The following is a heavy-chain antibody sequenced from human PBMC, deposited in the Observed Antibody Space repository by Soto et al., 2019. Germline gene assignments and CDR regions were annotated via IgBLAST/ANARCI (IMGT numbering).Heavy chain of an antibody. J-gene: IGHJ4*02. CDR3: ARDSVAVAGKQFDY. CDR1: GYTFTSYG. Sequence: ASVKVSCKASGYTFTSYGISWVRQAPGQGLEWMGWISAYNGNINYAQKLQGRVTMTTDTSTSTAYTELRSLRSDDTAVYYCARDSVAVAGKQFDYWGQGTLVTVSS. D-gene: IGHD6-19*01. V-gene: IGHV1-18*04. CDR2: ISAYNGNI.